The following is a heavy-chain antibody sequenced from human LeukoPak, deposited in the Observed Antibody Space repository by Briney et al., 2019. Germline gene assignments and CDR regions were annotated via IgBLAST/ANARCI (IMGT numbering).Heavy chain of an antibody. D-gene: IGHD5-18*01. V-gene: IGHV3-23*01. J-gene: IGHJ3*02. CDR3: AKVPAGYSYGLSAFDI. CDR2: ISGSGGST. Sequence: GGSLRLSCAASGFTFSSYAMSWVRQAPGKGLEWVSAISGSGGSTYYADSVKGRFTISRDNSKNTLYLQMNSLRAEDTAVYYCAKVPAGYSYGLSAFDIWGQGTMVTVSS. CDR1: GFTFSSYA.